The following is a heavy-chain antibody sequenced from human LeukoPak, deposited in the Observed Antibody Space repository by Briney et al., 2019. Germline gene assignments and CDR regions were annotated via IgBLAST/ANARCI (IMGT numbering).Heavy chain of an antibody. CDR1: GFSFSNYW. Sequence: PGGSLRLSCAASGFSFSNYWMTWVRQAPGKGLEWVGFIRSKAYGGTTEYAASVKGRFTISRDDSKSIAYLQMNSLKTEDTAVYYCTRVRAKYCSGGSCYSGPLGYWGQGTLVTVSS. CDR3: TRVRAKYCSGGSCYSGPLGY. J-gene: IGHJ4*02. V-gene: IGHV3-49*04. D-gene: IGHD2-15*01. CDR2: IRSKAYGGTT.